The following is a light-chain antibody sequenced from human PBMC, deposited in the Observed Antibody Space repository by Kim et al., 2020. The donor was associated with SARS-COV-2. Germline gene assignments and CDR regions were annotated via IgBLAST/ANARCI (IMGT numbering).Light chain of an antibody. CDR2: SAS. CDR3: QQVNSFPRT. J-gene: IGKJ1*01. Sequence: DIQLTQSPSFLSASVGDRVTITCRASQGISSYLAWYQLKPGKAPKLLIYSASTLQSGVPSRFSGSGSGTDFTLTISSLQPEDFATYYCQQVNSFPRTFGQGTKVDIK. CDR1: QGISSY. V-gene: IGKV1-9*01.